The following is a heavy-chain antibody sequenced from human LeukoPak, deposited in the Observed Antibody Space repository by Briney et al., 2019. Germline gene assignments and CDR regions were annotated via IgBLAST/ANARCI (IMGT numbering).Heavy chain of an antibody. J-gene: IGHJ4*02. D-gene: IGHD4-23*01. V-gene: IGHV3-30*02. CDR1: GFTFSNYG. Sequence: GGSLRLSXTTSGFTFSNYGIHWVRQAPGKGLEWVSFIKSDESDKHYADSVKGRFTISRDNSKNTLYLQMNSLRAEDTAVYYCAKRLTQLDYWGQGTLVTVSS. CDR3: AKRLTQLDY. CDR2: IKSDESDK.